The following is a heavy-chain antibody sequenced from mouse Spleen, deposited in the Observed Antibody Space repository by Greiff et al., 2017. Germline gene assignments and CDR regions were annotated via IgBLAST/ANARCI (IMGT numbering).Heavy chain of an antibody. V-gene: IGHV1-64*01. Sequence: QVQLQQPGAELVKPGASVKLSCKASGYTFTSYWMHWVKQRPGQGLEWIGMIHPNSGSTNYNEKFKSKATLTVDKSSSTAYMQLSSLTSEDSAVYYCARERYGDYGGFAYWGQGTLVTVSA. CDR2: IHPNSGST. J-gene: IGHJ3*01. D-gene: IGHD2-13*01. CDR1: GYTFTSYW. CDR3: ARERYGDYGGFAY.